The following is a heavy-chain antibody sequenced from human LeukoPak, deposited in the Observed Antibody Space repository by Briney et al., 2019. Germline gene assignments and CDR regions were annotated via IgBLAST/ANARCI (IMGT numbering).Heavy chain of an antibody. J-gene: IGHJ6*04. D-gene: IGHD3-10*02. CDR2: ISSSGSTI. V-gene: IGHV3-11*01. Sequence: GGSLRLSCAASGFTFSDYYMSWIRQAPGKGLEWVSYISSSGSTIYYADSVKGRFTISRDNAKNSLYLQMNSPTAYDTAVYYCAELGITTIGGVWGKGTTVTISS. CDR3: AELGITTIGGV. CDR1: GFTFSDYY.